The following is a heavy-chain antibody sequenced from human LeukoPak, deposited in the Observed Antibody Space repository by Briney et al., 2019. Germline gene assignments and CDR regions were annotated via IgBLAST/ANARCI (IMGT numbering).Heavy chain of an antibody. V-gene: IGHV1-2*02. D-gene: IGHD4-17*01. CDR3: ARDQRDYGTADY. CDR1: GYTFTGYY. Sequence: GASVKVSCKASGYTFTGYYLHWVQQAPGQGLEWMGWINPNSGGTNYAQKFQGRVAMTRDTSITTAYMELNRLRSDDTAMYFCARDQRDYGTADYWGQGTLVTVSS. CDR2: INPNSGGT. J-gene: IGHJ4*02.